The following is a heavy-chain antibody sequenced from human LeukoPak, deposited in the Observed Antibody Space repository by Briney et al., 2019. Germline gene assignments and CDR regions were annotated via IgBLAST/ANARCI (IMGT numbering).Heavy chain of an antibody. Sequence: ASVKVSCKASGYTFTSYYMHWVRQAPGQGLEWMGWINPNSGGTNYAQKFQGRVTMTRDTSISTAYMELSRLRSDDTAVYYCAREGYGGNSGWFDPWGQGTLVTVSS. CDR2: INPNSGGT. V-gene: IGHV1-2*02. J-gene: IGHJ5*02. D-gene: IGHD4-23*01. CDR1: GYTFTSYY. CDR3: AREGYGGNSGWFDP.